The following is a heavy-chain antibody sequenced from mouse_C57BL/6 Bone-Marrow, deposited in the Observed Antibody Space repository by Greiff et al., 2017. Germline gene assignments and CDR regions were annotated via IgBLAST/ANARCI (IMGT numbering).Heavy chain of an antibody. CDR1: GFNIKDYY. Sequence: VQLQQSGAELVRPGASVKLSCTASGFNIKDYYMHWVKQRPEQGLEWIGRIDPGDGDTEYAPKFQGKATMTADTSSNTAYLQLSSLTSEDTAVYCCTLDGVYAMDDWGQGTSDTVSS. CDR3: TLDGVYAMDD. V-gene: IGHV14-1*01. D-gene: IGHD1-1*02. J-gene: IGHJ4*01. CDR2: IDPGDGDT.